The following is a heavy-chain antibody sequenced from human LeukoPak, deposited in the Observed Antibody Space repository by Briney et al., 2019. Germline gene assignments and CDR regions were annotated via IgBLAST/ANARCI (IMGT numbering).Heavy chain of an antibody. CDR2: IYYSGST. J-gene: IGHJ4*02. D-gene: IGHD2-21*02. Sequence: SETLSLTCTVSGGSISSSSYYWGWVRQPPGKGLEWIGSIYYSGSTYYNPSLKSRVTISVDTSKNQFSLKLSSVTAADTAVYYRARHAAPGGGDGLDYWGQGTLVTVSS. V-gene: IGHV4-39*01. CDR1: GGSISSSSYY. CDR3: ARHAAPGGGDGLDY.